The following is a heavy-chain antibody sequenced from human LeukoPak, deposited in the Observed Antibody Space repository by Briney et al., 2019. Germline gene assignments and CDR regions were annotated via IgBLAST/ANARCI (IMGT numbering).Heavy chain of an antibody. Sequence: ASVRVSCKASGYTFTSYDINWVRQATGQGLEWMGWMNPNSGNAGYAQKFQGRVTMTRNTSISTAYMELSSLRSEDTAVYYCARDYVLAAAGYWGQGTLVTVSS. V-gene: IGHV1-8*01. J-gene: IGHJ4*02. CDR3: ARDYVLAAAGY. D-gene: IGHD6-13*01. CDR1: GYTFTSYD. CDR2: MNPNSGNA.